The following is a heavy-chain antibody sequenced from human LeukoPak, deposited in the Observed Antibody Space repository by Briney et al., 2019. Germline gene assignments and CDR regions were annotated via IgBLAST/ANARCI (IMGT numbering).Heavy chain of an antibody. CDR3: ARVQGRFYGSGTYSGVDY. D-gene: IGHD3-10*01. CDR1: GFTFSSYG. J-gene: IGHJ4*02. Sequence: GGSLRLSCAASGFTFSSYGMHWVRQAPGKGLEGVSLIWYDGSNKFYSDSVKGRFTISRDNSRNTVDLQMNSLRAEDTAVYYCARVQGRFYGSGTYSGVDYWGQGTLVTVSS. V-gene: IGHV3-33*01. CDR2: IWYDGSNK.